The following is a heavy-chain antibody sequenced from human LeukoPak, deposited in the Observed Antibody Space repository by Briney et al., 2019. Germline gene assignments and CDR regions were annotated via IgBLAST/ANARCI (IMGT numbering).Heavy chain of an antibody. CDR2: INHSGST. CDR1: GGSFSGYY. CDR3: ARGRPEYWGLSYLGYYYMDV. Sequence: SATLSLTCAVYGGSFSGYYWSWIRQPPGKGLEWIGEINHSGSTNYNPSLKSRVTISVDTSKNQFSLKLSSVTAADTAVYYCARGRPEYWGLSYLGYYYMDVWGKGTTVTVSS. D-gene: IGHD3-16*02. J-gene: IGHJ6*03. V-gene: IGHV4-34*01.